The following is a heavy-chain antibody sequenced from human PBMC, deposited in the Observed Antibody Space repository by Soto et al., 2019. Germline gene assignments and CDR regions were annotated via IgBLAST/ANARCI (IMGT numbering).Heavy chain of an antibody. CDR2: LSYDGSNK. Sequence: GGSLRLSCAASGFTFSNYGMHWVRQAPGKGLEWVAFLSYDGSNKYYADSVKGRFTISRDNSKNTLYLQMNSLRAEDTAVYYCAKGEIVLVPAALPYYYYYYGMDVWGQGTTVTVS. CDR3: AKGEIVLVPAALPYYYYYYGMDV. D-gene: IGHD2-2*01. J-gene: IGHJ6*02. V-gene: IGHV3-30*18. CDR1: GFTFSNYG.